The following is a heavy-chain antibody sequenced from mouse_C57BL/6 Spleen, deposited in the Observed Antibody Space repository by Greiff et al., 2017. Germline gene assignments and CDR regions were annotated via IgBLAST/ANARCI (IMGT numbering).Heavy chain of an antibody. J-gene: IGHJ2*01. CDR1: GFNIKDYY. V-gene: IGHV14-2*01. CDR3: ATYYYGSSPSDY. Sequence: EVKLMESGAELVKPGASVKLSCTASGFNIKDYYMHWVKQRTEQGLEWIGRIDPEDGETKYAPKFQGKATITADTSSNTAYLQLSSLTSEDTAVYYCATYYYGSSPSDYWGQGTTLTVSS. D-gene: IGHD1-1*01. CDR2: IDPEDGET.